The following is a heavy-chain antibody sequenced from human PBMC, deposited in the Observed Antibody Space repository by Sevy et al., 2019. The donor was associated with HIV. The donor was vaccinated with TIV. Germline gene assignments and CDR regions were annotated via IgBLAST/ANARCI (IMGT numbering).Heavy chain of an antibody. CDR2: IRYDGSNK. D-gene: IGHD3-3*01. J-gene: IGHJ6*02. V-gene: IGHV3-33*01. CDR3: ARDRLGITISAEWGGGMDV. Sequence: GGSLRLSCAASGFTLSSYGMHWVRQAPGKGLEWVAVIRYDGSNKYYADSVKGRFTMSRDNSKNTLYLQMKSLRAEDTAVYYCARDRLGITISAEWGGGMDVWGQGTTVTVSS. CDR1: GFTLSSYG.